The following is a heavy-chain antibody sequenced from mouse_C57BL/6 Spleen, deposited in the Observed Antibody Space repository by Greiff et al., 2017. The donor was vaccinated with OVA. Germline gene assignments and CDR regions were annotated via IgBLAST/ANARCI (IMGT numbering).Heavy chain of an antibody. J-gene: IGHJ4*01. V-gene: IGHV1-55*01. Sequence: QVQLQQPGAELVKPGASVKMSCKASGYTFTSYWITWVKQRPGQGLEWIGDIYPGSGSTNYNEKFKSKATLTVDTSSSTAYMQLSSLTSEDSAVYYCARRSSGYDPPYAMDYWGQGTSVTVSS. CDR1: GYTFTSYW. CDR2: IYPGSGST. CDR3: ARRSSGYDPPYAMDY. D-gene: IGHD3-2*02.